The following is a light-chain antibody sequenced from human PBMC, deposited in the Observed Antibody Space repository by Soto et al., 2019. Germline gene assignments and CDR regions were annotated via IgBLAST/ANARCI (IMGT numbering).Light chain of an antibody. Sequence: QSVLTQPPSVSGAPGQRVTISCTGSSSNIGAGYDVHWYQQLPGTAPKLLIFGNDNRPSGVPDRFSGSKSGTSASLAITGLQADHEADYYCQSYDTSLSAWVFGGGTKLTVL. CDR3: QSYDTSLSAWV. CDR2: GND. CDR1: SSNIGAGYD. J-gene: IGLJ3*02. V-gene: IGLV1-40*01.